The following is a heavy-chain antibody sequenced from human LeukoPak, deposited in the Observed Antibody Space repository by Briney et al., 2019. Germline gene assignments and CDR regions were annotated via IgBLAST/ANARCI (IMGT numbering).Heavy chain of an antibody. V-gene: IGHV4-59*01. D-gene: IGHD2-2*01. CDR2: IYYSGGT. J-gene: IGHJ3*02. Sequence: PSETLSLTCTVSGGSISSYYWSWIRQPPGKGLEWIGYIYYSGGTNYNPSLKSRVTISVDTSQNQFSLKLSSVTAADTAVYYCARVVVQGAFDIWGQGTMVTVPS. CDR3: ARVVVQGAFDI. CDR1: GGSISSYY.